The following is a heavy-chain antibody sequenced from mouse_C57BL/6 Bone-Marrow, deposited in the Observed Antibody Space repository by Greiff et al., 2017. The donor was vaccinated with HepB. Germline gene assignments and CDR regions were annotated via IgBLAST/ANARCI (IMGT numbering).Heavy chain of an antibody. CDR3: ARDPTTVVATPYAMDY. J-gene: IGHJ4*01. D-gene: IGHD1-1*01. V-gene: IGHV5-4*01. Sequence: EVQRVESGGGLVKPGGSLKLSCAASGFTFSSYAMSWVRQTPEKRLEWVATISDGGSYTYYPDNVKGRFTISRDNAKNNLYLQMSHLKSEDTAMYYCARDPTTVVATPYAMDYWGQGTSVTVSS. CDR1: GFTFSSYA. CDR2: ISDGGSYT.